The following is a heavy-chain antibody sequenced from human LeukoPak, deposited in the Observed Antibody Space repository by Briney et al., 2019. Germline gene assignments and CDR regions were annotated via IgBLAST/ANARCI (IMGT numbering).Heavy chain of an antibody. CDR1: GFTFSSYS. D-gene: IGHD3-3*01. CDR2: ISSSSSYI. CDR3: ARVPPYDFWSGYYADY. J-gene: IGHJ4*02. V-gene: IGHV3-21*01. Sequence: GGSLRLSCAASGFTFSSYSMNWVRQAPGKGLEWASSISSSSSYIYYADSVKGRFTISRDNAKNSLYLQMNSLRAEDTAVYYCARVPPYDFWSGYYADYWGQGTLVTVSS.